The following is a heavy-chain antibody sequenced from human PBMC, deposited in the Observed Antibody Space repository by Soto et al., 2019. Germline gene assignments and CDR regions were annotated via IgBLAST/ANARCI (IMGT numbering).Heavy chain of an antibody. J-gene: IGHJ4*02. CDR2: INAGNGNT. V-gene: IGHV1-3*01. Sequence: ASVKVSCKASGYTFTSYAMHWVRQAPGQRLEWMGWINAGNGNTKYSQKFQGRVTITRDTSASTAYMELSSLRSEDTAVYYCVRSYDDSNGFSLYQFDYWGQGTLVTGSS. CDR3: VRSYDDSNGFSLYQFDY. D-gene: IGHD3-22*01. CDR1: GYTFTSYA.